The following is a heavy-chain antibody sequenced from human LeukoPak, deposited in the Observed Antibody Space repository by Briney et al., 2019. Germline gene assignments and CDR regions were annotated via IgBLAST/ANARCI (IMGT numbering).Heavy chain of an antibody. V-gene: IGHV5-51*01. J-gene: IGHJ4*02. Sequence: GESLKISCKGSGYSFTNYCISWVRQMPVKGLEWRGTIYPGDSDTKYSPSFQGQVTISADKSISTAYLQWSSLKASDTAMYYCARRIAAAGSIGTRYFDYWGQGTLVTVSS. CDR3: ARRIAAAGSIGTRYFDY. D-gene: IGHD6-13*01. CDR1: GYSFTNYC. CDR2: IYPGDSDT.